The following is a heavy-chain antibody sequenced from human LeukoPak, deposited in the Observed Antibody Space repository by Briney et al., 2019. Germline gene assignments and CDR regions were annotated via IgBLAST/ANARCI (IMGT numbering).Heavy chain of an antibody. CDR2: SNLHGTTV. V-gene: IGHV3-74*01. Sequence: GGSLRPSCVVSGLSFSEYWMHWVRQAPGKGLVWVARSNLHGTTVDYADSVKGRFTIPRDNANNTLFLQMNSLRAEDTAVYYCARAFTYVRLGDHWGQGTLVTVSS. CDR1: GLSFSEYW. J-gene: IGHJ4*02. D-gene: IGHD3-16*01. CDR3: ARAFTYVRLGDH.